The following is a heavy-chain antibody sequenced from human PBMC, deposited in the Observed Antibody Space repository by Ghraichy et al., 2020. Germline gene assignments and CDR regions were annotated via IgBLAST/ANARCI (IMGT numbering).Heavy chain of an antibody. D-gene: IGHD3-3*01. CDR1: GFTFSSYA. V-gene: IGHV3-23*01. CDR2: ISGSGGST. J-gene: IGHJ4*02. Sequence: GGSLRLSCAASGFTFSSYAMSWVRQAPGKGLEWVSAISGSGGSTYYADSVKGRFTISRDNSKNTLYLQMNSLRAEDTAVYYCAKASGHRLGFWSGYGPSDYWGQGTLVTVSS. CDR3: AKASGHRLGFWSGYGPSDY.